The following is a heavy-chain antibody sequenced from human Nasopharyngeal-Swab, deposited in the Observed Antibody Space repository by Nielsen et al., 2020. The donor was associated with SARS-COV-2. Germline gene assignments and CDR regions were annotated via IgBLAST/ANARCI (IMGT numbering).Heavy chain of an antibody. J-gene: IGHJ4*02. Sequence: SQTLSLTCSISGDSVSSNSASWTWIQQSPSRGLEWLGRTYFRSKWLNDYVVSVKSRITINQDTSRNQFSLQLNSVTPEDTAIYYCARGSGTYSDYFDYWGQGTLVSVSS. CDR2: TYFRSKWLN. V-gene: IGHV6-1*01. CDR1: GDSVSSNSAS. CDR3: ARGSGTYSDYFDY. D-gene: IGHD1-26*01.